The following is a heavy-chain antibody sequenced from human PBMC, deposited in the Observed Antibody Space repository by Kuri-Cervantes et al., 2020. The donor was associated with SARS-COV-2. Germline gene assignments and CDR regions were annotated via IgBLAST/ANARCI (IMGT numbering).Heavy chain of an antibody. V-gene: IGHV2-26*01. CDR3: ARIPLEYGGDAFHFDF. J-gene: IGHJ4*02. Sequence: SGPTLVKPTETLTLTCTVSGFSLSNARMGVSWIRQPPGKALEWLAHIFWHDEEAYSTPLKTRLTISKDTSKSQVVLTMTNMDPVDTATYYCARIPLEYGGDAFHFDFWGQGSLVTVSS. CDR2: IFWHDEE. D-gene: IGHD2-21*02. CDR1: GFSLSNARMG.